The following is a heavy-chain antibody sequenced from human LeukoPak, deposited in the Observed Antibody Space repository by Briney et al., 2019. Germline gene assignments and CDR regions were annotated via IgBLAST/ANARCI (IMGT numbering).Heavy chain of an antibody. CDR1: GFTFNSYW. V-gene: IGHV3-7*01. CDR2: IKQDGSEK. J-gene: IGHJ4*02. D-gene: IGHD3-10*01. Sequence: GGSLRLSCAASGFTFNSYWMNWVRQAPGKGLEWVANIKQDGSEKYYVDSVKGRFTISRDNSKNTLYLQMNSLRAEDTAVYYCAKERNTMVRGVIAIPFFDYWGQGTLVTVSS. CDR3: AKERNTMVRGVIAIPFFDY.